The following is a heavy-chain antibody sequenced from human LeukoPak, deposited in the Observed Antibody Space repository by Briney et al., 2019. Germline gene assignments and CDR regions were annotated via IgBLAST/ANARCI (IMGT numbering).Heavy chain of an antibody. J-gene: IGHJ4*02. D-gene: IGHD3-9*01. CDR3: ARTFGTLTGPFDY. Sequence: QPGRSLRLSCAASGFTFSSYGMHWVRQAPGKGLEWVAVIWYDGSNKYYADSVKGRFTISRDNSKNTLYLQMNSLRAEDTAVYYCARTFGTLTGPFDYWGQGTLVTVSS. V-gene: IGHV3-33*01. CDR2: IWYDGSNK. CDR1: GFTFSSYG.